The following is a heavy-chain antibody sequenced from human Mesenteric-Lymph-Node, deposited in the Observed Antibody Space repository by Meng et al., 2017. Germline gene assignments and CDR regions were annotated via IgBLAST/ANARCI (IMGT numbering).Heavy chain of an antibody. CDR2: ISSSGSTI. D-gene: IGHD1-26*01. CDR1: GFTFSSYE. J-gene: IGHJ4*02. Sequence: LSLTCAASGFTFSSYEMNWVRQAPGKGLEWVSYISSSGSTIYYADSVKGRFTISRDNAKNSLYLQMNSLRAEDTAVYYCARSYYQTDYWGQGTLVTVSS. CDR3: ARSYYQTDY. V-gene: IGHV3-48*03.